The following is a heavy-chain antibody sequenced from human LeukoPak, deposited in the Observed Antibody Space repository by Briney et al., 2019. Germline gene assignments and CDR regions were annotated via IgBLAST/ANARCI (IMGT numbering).Heavy chain of an antibody. J-gene: IGHJ3*02. Sequence: SETLSLTCTVSGGSISTYYWSWIRQPPGKGLEWIGYIYYSGSTNYNPSLKSRVTISVETSKNQFSLYLSSVTAADTAVYYCARDGGKYCSSTSCRNAFDIWGQGTMVTVSA. D-gene: IGHD2-2*01. CDR3: ARDGGKYCSSTSCRNAFDI. V-gene: IGHV4-59*01. CDR1: GGSISTYY. CDR2: IYYSGST.